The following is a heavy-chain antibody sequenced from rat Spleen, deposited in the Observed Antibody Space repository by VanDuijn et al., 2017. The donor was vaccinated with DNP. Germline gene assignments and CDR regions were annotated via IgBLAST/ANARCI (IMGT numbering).Heavy chain of an antibody. CDR2: ISSDGNT. Sequence: QVQLKESGPGLVQPSQTLSLTCAVSGFSLTSYGVSWVRQPPGKGLEWIAGISSDGNTYYNSVVKSRLSISRDTSKSQVFLKMNSLQTEDTATYYCARDDTVAPFDYWGQGVMVTVSS. V-gene: IGHV2S12*01. D-gene: IGHD1-8*01. CDR1: GFSLTSYG. CDR3: ARDDTVAPFDY. J-gene: IGHJ2*01.